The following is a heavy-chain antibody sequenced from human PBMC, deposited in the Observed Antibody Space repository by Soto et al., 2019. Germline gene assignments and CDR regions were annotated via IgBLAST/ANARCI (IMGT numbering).Heavy chain of an antibody. CDR2: VSGSGGGT. Sequence: PGGSLRLSCAASGLTFNTYGMTWVRQAPGKGLEWVSTVSGSGGGTYYADSVKGRFTISRVNSKNTMYLQMSNLRAEDTAVYFCARIGPYCGGDCYPDFDFWGLGTPVTVSS. D-gene: IGHD2-21*02. J-gene: IGHJ4*02. V-gene: IGHV3-23*01. CDR3: ARIGPYCGGDCYPDFDF. CDR1: GLTFNTYG.